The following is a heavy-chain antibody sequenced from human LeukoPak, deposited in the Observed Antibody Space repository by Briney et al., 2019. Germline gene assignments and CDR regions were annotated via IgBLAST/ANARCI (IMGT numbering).Heavy chain of an antibody. CDR1: GFTFSSYA. CDR3: AKSGGVTIFRGGFDY. Sequence: GGSLRLSCAASGFTFSSYAMSWVRQAPGKGLEWVSAITGSGGTTYYADSVKGRFTISRDNSKNTLYLQMNSLRAEDTAVYYCAKSGGVTIFRGGFDYWGQGTLVTVSS. J-gene: IGHJ4*02. D-gene: IGHD3-9*01. V-gene: IGHV3-23*01. CDR2: ITGSGGTT.